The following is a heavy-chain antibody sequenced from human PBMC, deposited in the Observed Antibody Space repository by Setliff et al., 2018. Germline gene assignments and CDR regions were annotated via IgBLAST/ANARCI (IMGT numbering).Heavy chain of an antibody. Sequence: SETLSLTCAVSGGSISSSNWWSWVRQPPGKGLEWIGEIYYSGSTYYNPSLKSRVTISVDTSKNQFSLKLSSVTAADTAVYYCARTLPTYCRDGPCKVGALDIWGQGTMVTVS. V-gene: IGHV4-4*02. CDR3: ARTLPTYCRDGPCKVGALDI. CDR1: GGSISSSNW. CDR2: IYYSGST. D-gene: IGHD1-26*01. J-gene: IGHJ3*02.